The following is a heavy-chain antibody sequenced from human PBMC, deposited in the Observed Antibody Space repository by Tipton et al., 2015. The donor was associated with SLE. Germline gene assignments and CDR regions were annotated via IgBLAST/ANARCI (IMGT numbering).Heavy chain of an antibody. D-gene: IGHD3/OR15-3a*01. V-gene: IGHV4-61*02. CDR3: ARQSEYSDWTGFWFDP. J-gene: IGHJ5*02. CDR2: AHTTGSP. Sequence: TLSLTCTVSGVSISSASYYWNWIRQPAGKGLEWIGRAHTTGSPYYNPSLESRVAISVDTSKNQFSLKLTSVTAADTAVYYCARQSEYSDWTGFWFDPWGQGTLVTVSS. CDR1: GVSISSASYY.